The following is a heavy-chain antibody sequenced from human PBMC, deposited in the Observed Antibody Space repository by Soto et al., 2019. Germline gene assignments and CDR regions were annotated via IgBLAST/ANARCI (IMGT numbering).Heavy chain of an antibody. V-gene: IGHV4-34*01. CDR1: GGSFGGYY. J-gene: IGHJ5*02. Sequence: SETLSLTCAVYGGSFGGYYWSWIRQPPGKGLEWIGEINHSGSTNYNPSLKSRVTISVDTSKNQFSLKLSSVTAADTAVYYCARVSDYIWGSYRYVSRAIRAPGWFDPWGQGTLVTVSS. CDR3: ARVSDYIWGSYRYVSRAIRAPGWFDP. D-gene: IGHD3-16*02. CDR2: INHSGST.